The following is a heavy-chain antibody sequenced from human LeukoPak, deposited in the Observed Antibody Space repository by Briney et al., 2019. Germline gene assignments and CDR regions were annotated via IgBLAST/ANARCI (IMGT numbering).Heavy chain of an antibody. D-gene: IGHD5-12*01. CDR3: ARSRAAYESGLGY. CDR1: GFTFDDYT. Sequence: PGGSLRLSCAASGFTFDDYTMHWVRQAPGKGLEWVSLISWEGGSTYYADSVKGRFTISRDNSKNSLYLQMNSLRTEDTALYYCARSRAAYESGLGYWGQGTLVTVSS. V-gene: IGHV3-43*01. CDR2: ISWEGGST. J-gene: IGHJ4*02.